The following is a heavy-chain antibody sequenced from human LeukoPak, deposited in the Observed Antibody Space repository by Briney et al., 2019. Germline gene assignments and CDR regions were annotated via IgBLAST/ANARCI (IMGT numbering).Heavy chain of an antibody. CDR1: GGSISSYY. V-gene: IGHV4-4*07. J-gene: IGHJ6*03. CDR2: IYTSGST. D-gene: IGHD3-9*01. Sequence: SETLSLTCTVSGGSISSYYWSWIRQPAGKGLEWIGRIYTSGSTNYNPSLKSRVTMSVDTSKNQFSLKLSSVTAADTAVYYCARDESNYDILTGYLYYYMDVWGKGTTVTVSS. CDR3: ARDESNYDILTGYLYYYMDV.